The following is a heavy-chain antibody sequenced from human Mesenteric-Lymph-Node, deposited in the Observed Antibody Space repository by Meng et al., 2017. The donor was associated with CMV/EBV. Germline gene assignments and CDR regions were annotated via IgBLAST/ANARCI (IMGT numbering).Heavy chain of an antibody. V-gene: IGHV3-74*01. D-gene: IGHD4-23*01. CDR1: GFTISPYW. CDR2: VNSDGTST. Sequence: SCAASGFTISPYWMHWGRQAPGKGLLWVSRVNSDGTSTRYADSVKGRFTISRDNAKNTLFLQMNSLRVEDTAIYYCARGDYGGHDYWGQGTLVTVSS. J-gene: IGHJ4*02. CDR3: ARGDYGGHDY.